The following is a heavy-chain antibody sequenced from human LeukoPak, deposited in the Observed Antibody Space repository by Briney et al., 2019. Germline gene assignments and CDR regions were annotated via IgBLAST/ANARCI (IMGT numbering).Heavy chain of an antibody. V-gene: IGHV3-21*01. J-gene: IGHJ3*02. D-gene: IGHD1-26*01. CDR2: ISSSSSYI. CDR1: GFTFSSYS. CDR3: ARDNPYSESLAADDAFDI. Sequence: PGGSLRLSCAASGFTFSSYSLHWVRQAPGKGLEWVSSISSSSSYIYYADSVKGRFTISRDNAKNSLYLQMNSLRAEDTAVFYCARDNPYSESLAADDAFDIWGQGTMVTVSS.